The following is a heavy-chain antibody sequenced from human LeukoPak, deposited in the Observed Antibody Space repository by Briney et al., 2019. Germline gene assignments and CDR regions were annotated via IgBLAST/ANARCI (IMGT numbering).Heavy chain of an antibody. J-gene: IGHJ6*02. CDR2: IYSGGST. CDR3: ARDKDYYYGMDV. Sequence: TGGSLRLSCAASGFTVSSNYMSWVRQAPGKGLEWVSVIYSGGSTYYADSVKGRFTISRDNSKNTLYLQMNSLRAEDTAVYYCARDKDYYYGMDVWGQGTTVTVSS. V-gene: IGHV3-66*01. CDR1: GFTVSSNY.